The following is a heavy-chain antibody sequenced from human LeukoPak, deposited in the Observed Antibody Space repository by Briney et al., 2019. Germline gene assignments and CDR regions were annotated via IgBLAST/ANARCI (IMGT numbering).Heavy chain of an antibody. CDR1: GASISHYY. CDR2: VHTSGGS. V-gene: IGHV4-4*09. Sequence: SETLSLTCTVSGASISHYYWSWLRQTPERGLEWMGHVHTSGGSTYYPSLKTQLTMLIDTSRSQLSLKLTSVTAADTAVYFCARLGSYHDFWGQGALVTVSS. CDR3: ARLGSYHDF. D-gene: IGHD1-26*01. J-gene: IGHJ4*02.